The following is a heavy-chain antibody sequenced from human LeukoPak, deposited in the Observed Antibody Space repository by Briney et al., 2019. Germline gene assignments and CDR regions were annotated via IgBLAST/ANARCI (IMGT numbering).Heavy chain of an antibody. D-gene: IGHD2-21*01. J-gene: IGHJ4*02. V-gene: IGHV1-2*02. CDR3: ARIPRTVPWYFDY. Sequence: ASVKVSCKASGYTFTGYYMHWVRQAPGQGLEWMGWINPNSGGTNYAQKFQGRVTMTRDTSISTAYMELSRLRSDDTAVYYCARIPRTVPWYFDYWGQGTLVTVSS. CDR2: INPNSGGT. CDR1: GYTFTGYY.